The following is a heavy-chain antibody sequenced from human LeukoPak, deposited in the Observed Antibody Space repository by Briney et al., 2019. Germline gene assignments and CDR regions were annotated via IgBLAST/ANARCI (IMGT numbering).Heavy chain of an antibody. CDR3: ARDRSGSYYRINH. CDR1: GGSINTYS. V-gene: IGHV4-4*07. Sequence: SETLSLTCTVSGGSINTYSWSWIRQPAGKGLEWIGRIYASGSTNYNPSLKSRVTMSVDTSKNQFSLKLSSVIAADTSMDYCARDRSGSYYRINHWGQGTLVTVSS. D-gene: IGHD1-26*01. CDR2: IYASGST. J-gene: IGHJ4*02.